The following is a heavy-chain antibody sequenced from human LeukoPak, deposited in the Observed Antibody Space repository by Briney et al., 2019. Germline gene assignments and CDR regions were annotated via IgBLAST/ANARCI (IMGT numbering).Heavy chain of an antibody. CDR3: ARDALRFGESDRYYGMDV. V-gene: IGHV4-30-2*01. Sequence: SETLSLTCAVSGGSISSGGYSWSWIRQPPGKGLEWIGYIYHSGSTYYNPSLKSRVTISVDRSKNQFSLKLSSVTAADTAVYYCARDALRFGESDRYYGMDVWGQGTTVTVSS. D-gene: IGHD3-10*01. J-gene: IGHJ6*02. CDR2: IYHSGST. CDR1: GGSISSGGYS.